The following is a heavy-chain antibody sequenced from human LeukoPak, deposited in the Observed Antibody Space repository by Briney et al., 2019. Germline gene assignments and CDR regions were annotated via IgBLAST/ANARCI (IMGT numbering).Heavy chain of an antibody. J-gene: IGHJ4*02. V-gene: IGHV4-4*02. D-gene: IGHD3-22*01. Sequence: SGTLSLTCAVSGGSISSSNWWSWVRQPPGKGLEWIGEIYHSGSTNYNPSLKSRVTISVDKSKNQFSLKLSSVTAADTAVYYCARIRGHYYDSSGYPDYWGQGTLVTVSS. CDR1: GGSISSSNW. CDR2: IYHSGST. CDR3: ARIRGHYYDSSGYPDY.